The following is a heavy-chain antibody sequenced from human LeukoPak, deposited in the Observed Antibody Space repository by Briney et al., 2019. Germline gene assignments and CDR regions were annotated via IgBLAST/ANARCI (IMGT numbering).Heavy chain of an antibody. Sequence: ASVKVSCKASGYSFTSYGISWVRQAPGQGLEWMGWISAYNGNTNYAQKLQGRVTMTTDTSTSTAYMELRSLRSDDTAVYYCAGSPSEGWFDPWGQGTLVTVSS. CDR1: GYSFTSYG. V-gene: IGHV1-18*01. D-gene: IGHD1-26*01. J-gene: IGHJ5*02. CDR3: AGSPSEGWFDP. CDR2: ISAYNGNT.